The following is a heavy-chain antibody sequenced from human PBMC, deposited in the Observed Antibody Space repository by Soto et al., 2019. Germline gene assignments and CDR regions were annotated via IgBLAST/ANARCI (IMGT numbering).Heavy chain of an antibody. V-gene: IGHV3-23*01. D-gene: IGHD6-13*01. Sequence: GGSLRLSCAASGFTFSSYAMSWVRQAPGKGLEWVSAISGSGGSTYYADSVKGRFTISRDNSKNALYLQMNSLRAEDTAVYYCAKGSAGIAAAGAFDYWGQGTLVTVSS. CDR2: ISGSGGST. CDR3: AKGSAGIAAAGAFDY. J-gene: IGHJ4*02. CDR1: GFTFSSYA.